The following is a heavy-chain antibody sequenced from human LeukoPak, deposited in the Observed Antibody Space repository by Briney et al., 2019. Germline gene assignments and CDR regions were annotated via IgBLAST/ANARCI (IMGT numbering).Heavy chain of an antibody. Sequence: GASVKVSCKASGYTFTGYYMHWVRQAPGQGLEWMGWINPNSGGTNYAQKFQGRVTMTRDTSISTAYMELSRLRSDDTAVYYCASPDIVVVPAAKDAALNWLDPWGQGTLVTVSS. CDR2: INPNSGGT. CDR3: ASPDIVVVPAAKDAALNWLDP. CDR1: GYTFTGYY. V-gene: IGHV1-2*02. J-gene: IGHJ5*02. D-gene: IGHD2-2*01.